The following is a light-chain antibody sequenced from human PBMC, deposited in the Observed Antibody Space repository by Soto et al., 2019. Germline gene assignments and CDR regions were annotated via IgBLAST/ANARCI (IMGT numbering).Light chain of an antibody. CDR1: SSDVGGYNY. V-gene: IGLV2-8*01. CDR3: SSYRNSRTVV. J-gene: IGLJ2*01. CDR2: EVT. Sequence: QSALTQPPSASGSPGQSVTISCTGTSSDVGGYNYVSWYQQHPGKAPKLMIYEVTKRPSGVPDRFSGSKSGNTASLTVSGLQAEDEADYYCSSYRNSRTVVFGGGTKVTVL.